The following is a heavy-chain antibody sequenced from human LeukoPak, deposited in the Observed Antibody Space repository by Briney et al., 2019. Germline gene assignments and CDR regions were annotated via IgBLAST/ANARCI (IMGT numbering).Heavy chain of an antibody. Sequence: SGPTLVNPTQTLTLTCTFSGFSLRTSGVGVGWIRQPPGKALEWLALIYWNDDKRYSPSLKSRLTITKDTSKNQVVLTMTNMDPVDTATYYCARGIAARVEADYWGQGTLVTVSS. D-gene: IGHD6-6*01. CDR1: GFSLRTSGVG. J-gene: IGHJ4*02. CDR2: IYWNDDK. CDR3: ARGIAARVEADY. V-gene: IGHV2-5*01.